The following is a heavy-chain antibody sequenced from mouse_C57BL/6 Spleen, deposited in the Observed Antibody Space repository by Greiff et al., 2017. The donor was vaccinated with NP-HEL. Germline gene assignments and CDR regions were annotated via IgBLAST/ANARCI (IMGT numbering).Heavy chain of an antibody. J-gene: IGHJ3*01. V-gene: IGHV7-3*01. CDR1: GFTFTDYY. CDR3: ARSTYGYEAAY. D-gene: IGHD2-2*01. Sequence: EVQLVESGGGLVQPGGSLSLSCAASGFTFTDYYMSWVRQPPGKALEWLGFIRNKANGYTTEYSASVKGRFTISRDNSQSILYLQMNALRAEDSATYYCARSTYGYEAAYWGQGTLVTVSA. CDR2: IRNKANGYTT.